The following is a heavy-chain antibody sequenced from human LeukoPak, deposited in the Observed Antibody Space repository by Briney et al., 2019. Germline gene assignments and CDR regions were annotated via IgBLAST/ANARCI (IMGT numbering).Heavy chain of an antibody. Sequence: SGTLSLTFAVYGGSFSGYYWSWIRPPPGKGLEWIGEINHSGSTNYNPSLKSRVTISVDTSKNQFSLKLSSVTAADTAVYYCARLPSYYYYGMDVWGQGTTVTVSS. CDR1: GGSFSGYY. CDR3: ARLPSYYYYGMDV. CDR2: INHSGST. J-gene: IGHJ6*02. V-gene: IGHV4-34*01.